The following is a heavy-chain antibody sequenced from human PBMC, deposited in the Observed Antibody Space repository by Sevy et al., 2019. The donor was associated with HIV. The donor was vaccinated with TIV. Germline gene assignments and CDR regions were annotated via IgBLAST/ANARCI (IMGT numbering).Heavy chain of an antibody. Sequence: ASVKVSCKASGYTFTSYGISWVRQAPGQGLEWMGWISAYNGNTNYAQKLQGRVTMTTDTSTRTAYMELRSLRSDDTAVYYCARRNPYYYDSSGYYYEFNYDYWGQGTLVTVSS. J-gene: IGHJ4*02. CDR1: GYTFTSYG. CDR3: ARRNPYYYDSSGYYYEFNYDY. D-gene: IGHD3-22*01. CDR2: ISAYNGNT. V-gene: IGHV1-18*01.